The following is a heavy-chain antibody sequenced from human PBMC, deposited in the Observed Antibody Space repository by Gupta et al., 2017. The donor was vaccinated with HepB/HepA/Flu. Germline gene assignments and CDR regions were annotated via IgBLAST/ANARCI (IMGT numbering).Heavy chain of an antibody. D-gene: IGHD2-2*01. Sequence: EVQLVESGGGLVKPGGSLRLSCAASGFTFSRYSMNWVRPAPGKGLEWVSSISSSSSYIYYADSVKGRFTISRDNAKNSLYLQMNSLRAEDTAVYYCARVIWEADCSSTSCPPDYWGQGTLVTVSS. CDR3: ARVIWEADCSSTSCPPDY. CDR2: ISSSSSYI. CDR1: GFTFSRYS. V-gene: IGHV3-21*01. J-gene: IGHJ4*02.